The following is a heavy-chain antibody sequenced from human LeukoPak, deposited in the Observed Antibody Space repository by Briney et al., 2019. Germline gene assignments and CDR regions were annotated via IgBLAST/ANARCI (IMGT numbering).Heavy chain of an antibody. J-gene: IGHJ4*02. D-gene: IGHD6-19*01. CDR3: ASLPRGALYSSGWSQRDY. Sequence: SETLSLTCAVYGGSFSGYYWSWIRQPPGKGVEWIGEINHSGSTNYNPSLKSRVTISVDTSKNQFSLKLSSVTAADTAVYYCASLPRGALYSSGWSQRDYWGQGTLVTVSS. CDR1: GGSFSGYY. CDR2: INHSGST. V-gene: IGHV4-34*01.